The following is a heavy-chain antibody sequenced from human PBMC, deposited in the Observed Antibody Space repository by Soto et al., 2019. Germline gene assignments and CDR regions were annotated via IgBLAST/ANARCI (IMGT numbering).Heavy chain of an antibody. D-gene: IGHD3-10*01. CDR3: AKVHYYYGSGGLGMDV. V-gene: IGHV3-23*01. CDR2: ISGSGGST. Sequence: GGSLRLSCAASGFTFSSYAMSWVRQAPGKGLEWVSAISGSGGSTYYADSVKGRFTISRDNSKNTLYLQMNSLRAEDTAVYYCAKVHYYYGSGGLGMDVWGQGTTVTVSS. J-gene: IGHJ6*02. CDR1: GFTFSSYA.